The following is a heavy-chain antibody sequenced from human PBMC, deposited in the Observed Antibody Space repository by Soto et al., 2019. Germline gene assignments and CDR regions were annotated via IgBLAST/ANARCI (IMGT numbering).Heavy chain of an antibody. CDR1: GFTFTNYN. Sequence: EVQLVESGGGLVQPGGSLRLSCAASGFTFTNYNMNWVRQAPGKGLEWVSYISSSSSAKYYADSVKGRFTISRDNAKNSLYLQMNSLRDEDTAVFYCAREDTSNWGYFDYWRQGTLVTVSS. CDR2: ISSSSSAK. J-gene: IGHJ4*02. V-gene: IGHV3-48*02. CDR3: AREDTSNWGYFDY. D-gene: IGHD6-13*01.